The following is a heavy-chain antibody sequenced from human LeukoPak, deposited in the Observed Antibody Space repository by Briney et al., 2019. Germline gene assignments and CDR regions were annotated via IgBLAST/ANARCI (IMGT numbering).Heavy chain of an antibody. CDR1: GFTVSSNY. CDR2: IYSGGST. CDR3: ARDALLVVAATYYFDY. Sequence: GGSLRLSCAASGFTVSSNYMSWVRQAPGKGLEWVSVIYSGGSTYYADSVKGRFTISRDNAKNSLYLQMNSLRAEDTAVYYCARDALLVVAATYYFDYWGQGTLVTVSS. D-gene: IGHD2-15*01. J-gene: IGHJ4*02. V-gene: IGHV3-53*01.